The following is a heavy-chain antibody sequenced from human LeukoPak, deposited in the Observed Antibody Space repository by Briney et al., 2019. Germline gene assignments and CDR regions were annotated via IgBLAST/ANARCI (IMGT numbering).Heavy chain of an antibody. V-gene: IGHV4-39*01. CDR3: ARQAIFGVVIAFRGYYFDY. D-gene: IGHD3-3*01. Sequence: KPSETLSLTCTVSGGSISSSSYYWGWIRQPPGKGLEWIGSIYYSGSTYYNPSLKSRVTISVDTSKNQFSLKLSSVTAADTAVYYCARQAIFGVVIAFRGYYFDYWGQGTLVTVSS. CDR2: IYYSGST. CDR1: GGSISSSSYY. J-gene: IGHJ4*02.